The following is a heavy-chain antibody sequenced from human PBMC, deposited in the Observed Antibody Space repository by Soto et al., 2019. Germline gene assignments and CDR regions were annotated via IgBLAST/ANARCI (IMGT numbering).Heavy chain of an antibody. CDR3: ARNDVEYSYGPYYYYGMDV. CDR2: IIPIFGTA. V-gene: IGHV1-69*13. J-gene: IGHJ6*02. Sequence: GASVKVSCKASGGTFSSYAISWVRQAPGQGLEWMGGIIPIFGTANYAQKFQGRVTITADESTSTAYMELSSLRSEDTAVYYCARNDVEYSYGPYYYYGMDVWGQGTTVTVSS. D-gene: IGHD5-18*01. CDR1: GGTFSSYA.